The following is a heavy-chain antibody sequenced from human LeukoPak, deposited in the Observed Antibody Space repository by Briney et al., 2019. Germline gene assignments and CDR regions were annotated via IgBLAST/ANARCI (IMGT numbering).Heavy chain of an antibody. Sequence: GGSLRLSCAASGFTFSSYGMHWVRQAPGKGLEWVAVIWYDGSNKYYADSVKGRFTISRDNSKNSLYLQMNSLRTEDAALYYCAKDLGNDYYNYGMDVWGQGTTVTVSS. J-gene: IGHJ6*02. V-gene: IGHV3-33*03. CDR1: GFTFSSYG. CDR3: AKDLGNDYYNYGMDV. D-gene: IGHD4-23*01. CDR2: IWYDGSNK.